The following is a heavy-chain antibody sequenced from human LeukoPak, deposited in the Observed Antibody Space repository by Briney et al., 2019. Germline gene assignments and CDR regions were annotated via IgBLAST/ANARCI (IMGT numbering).Heavy chain of an antibody. CDR1: GFIFSSYG. D-gene: IGHD1-26*01. Sequence: PGGSLRLSCAASGFIFSSYGMHWVRQGPGKGLEWVSSISSSSSYIYYADSVKGRFTISRDNAKNSLYLQMNSLRAEDTAVYYCARDFAVGATTGVDYWGQGTLVTVSS. J-gene: IGHJ4*02. V-gene: IGHV3-21*01. CDR2: ISSSSSYI. CDR3: ARDFAVGATTGVDY.